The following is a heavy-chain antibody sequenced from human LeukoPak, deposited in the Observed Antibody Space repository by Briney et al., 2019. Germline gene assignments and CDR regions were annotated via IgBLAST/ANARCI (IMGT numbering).Heavy chain of an antibody. Sequence: ASVKVSCKASGYTFTNYVISWVRQAPGQGLEWMGWISAYNGNTDYPQILQGRVIMTTDTSTSTAYMDLRSLRSDDTAVYYCARSPTTMVPYFDYWGQGTLVTVSS. J-gene: IGHJ4*02. CDR1: GYTFTNYV. D-gene: IGHD5-18*01. CDR3: ARSPTTMVPYFDY. V-gene: IGHV1-18*01. CDR2: ISAYNGNT.